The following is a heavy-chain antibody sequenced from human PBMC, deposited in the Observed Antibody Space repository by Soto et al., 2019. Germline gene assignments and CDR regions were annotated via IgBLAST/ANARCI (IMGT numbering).Heavy chain of an antibody. Sequence: SETLSLTCTVSGGSISSYYWSWIRQPPGKGLEWIGYIYYSGSTNYNPSLKSRVTISVDTSKNQFSLKLSSVTAADTAVYYCARAGADSDFWSGYYSYYYYMDVWGKGTTVTVSS. J-gene: IGHJ6*03. CDR2: IYYSGST. D-gene: IGHD3-3*01. CDR1: GGSISSYY. CDR3: ARAGADSDFWSGYYSYYYYMDV. V-gene: IGHV4-59*01.